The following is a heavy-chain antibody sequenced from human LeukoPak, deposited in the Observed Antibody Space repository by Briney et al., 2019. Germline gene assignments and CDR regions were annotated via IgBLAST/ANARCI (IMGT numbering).Heavy chain of an antibody. CDR2: IYHSGST. J-gene: IGHJ3*02. D-gene: IGHD6-19*01. CDR1: GGSISSSSYY. V-gene: IGHV4-39*07. Sequence: SETLSLTCTVSGGSISSSSYYWGWIRQPPGKGLEWIGSIYHSGSTYYNPSLKSRVTISVDTSKNQFSLKLSSVTAADTAVYYCARDQGEYSSGSYFGNDAFDIWGQGTMVTVSS. CDR3: ARDQGEYSSGSYFGNDAFDI.